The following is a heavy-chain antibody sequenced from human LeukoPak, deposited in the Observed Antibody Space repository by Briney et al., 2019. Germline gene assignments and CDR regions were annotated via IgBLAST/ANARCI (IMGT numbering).Heavy chain of an antibody. CDR1: GFTFSSYG. CDR3: AKDSVAGTPYYYYGMDV. D-gene: IGHD6-19*01. V-gene: IGHV3-30*18. CDR2: ISYDGSNK. Sequence: GRSLRLSCAASGFTFSSYGMHWVRQAPGKGLEWVAVISYDGSNKYYADSVKGRFTISRDNSKNTLYLQMNSLRADDTAVYYCAKDSVAGTPYYYYGMDVWGQGTTVTVSS. J-gene: IGHJ6*02.